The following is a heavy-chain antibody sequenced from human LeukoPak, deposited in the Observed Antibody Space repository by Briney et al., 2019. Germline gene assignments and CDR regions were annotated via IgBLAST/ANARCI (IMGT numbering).Heavy chain of an antibody. J-gene: IGHJ5*02. CDR1: GFNLSSYD. CDR3: ARAVAGTHWFDP. Sequence: PGGSLRLSCAASGFNLSSYDMHWVRQPTGKGLEWVSGVDIPGNTYYPDSVKGRFTMSRESAKNSLYLQMNSLRAGDTAVYYCARAVAGTHWFDPWGQGTLVTVSS. CDR2: VDIPGNT. V-gene: IGHV3-13*01. D-gene: IGHD6-19*01.